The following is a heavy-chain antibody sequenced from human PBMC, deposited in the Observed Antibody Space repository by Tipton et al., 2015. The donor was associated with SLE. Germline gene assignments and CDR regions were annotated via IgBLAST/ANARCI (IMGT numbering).Heavy chain of an antibody. J-gene: IGHJ3*02. CDR2: IYTSGST. CDR3: ARDGSGSYQGEALDI. D-gene: IGHD1-26*01. V-gene: IGHV4-61*09. CDR1: GGSISSGSYY. Sequence: TLSLTCTVSGGSISSGSYYWSWIRQPAGKGLEWIGYIYTSGSTNYDPSLKSRVTISVDTSKNQFSLKLSSETAADTAVYYCARDGSGSYQGEALDIWGQGTGVTVSS.